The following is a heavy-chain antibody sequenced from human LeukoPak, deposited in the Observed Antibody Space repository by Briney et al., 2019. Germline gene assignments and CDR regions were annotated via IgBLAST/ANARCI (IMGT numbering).Heavy chain of an antibody. CDR2: ISSSSSYI. CDR1: GFTFSSYS. D-gene: IGHD1-26*01. Sequence: GGSLRLSCAASGFTFSSYSMNWVRQAPGKGLEWVSSISSSSSYIYYADSVKGRFTISRDNSKNTLYLQMNSLRAEDTAVYYCAKDSAIVGADYFDYWGQGTLVTVSS. CDR3: AKDSAIVGADYFDY. V-gene: IGHV3-21*04. J-gene: IGHJ4*02.